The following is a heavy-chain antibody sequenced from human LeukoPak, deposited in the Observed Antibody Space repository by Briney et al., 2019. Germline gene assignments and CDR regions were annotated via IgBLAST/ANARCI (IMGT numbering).Heavy chain of an antibody. CDR1: GFAFSSYA. D-gene: IGHD1-26*01. J-gene: IGHJ4*02. Sequence: GGSLRLSCAASGFAFSSYAMHWARQAPGKGLEWVAVISYDGSNKYYADSVKGRFTISRDNSKNTLYLQMNSLRAEDTAVYYCARAGAYSGSYSFDYWGQGTLVTVSS. V-gene: IGHV3-30-3*01. CDR3: ARAGAYSGSYSFDY. CDR2: ISYDGSNK.